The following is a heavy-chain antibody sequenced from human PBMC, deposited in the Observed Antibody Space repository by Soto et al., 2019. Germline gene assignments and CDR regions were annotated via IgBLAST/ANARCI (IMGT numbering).Heavy chain of an antibody. CDR2: LSFDASKK. D-gene: IGHD1-26*01. V-gene: IGHV3-30*03. CDR3: RVGVAD. J-gene: IGHJ4*02. Sequence: QVQLVESGGGVVQPGRSLRLSCAASGFNFSAYGMHWVRQAPGTGLELVALLSFDASKKYYANSVKGRFTICRDTSRNTLYLQMNSLRVEDTAVYYCRVGVADWGQGTRVTVSS. CDR1: GFNFSAYG.